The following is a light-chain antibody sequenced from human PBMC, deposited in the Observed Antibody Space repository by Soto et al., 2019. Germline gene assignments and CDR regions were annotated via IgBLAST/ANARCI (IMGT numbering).Light chain of an antibody. CDR1: SSDIGAYDY. Sequence: QSVLTQPASVSGSPGQSIAISCTGTSSDIGAYDYVSWYQRHPDKAPKLMIYEVSNRPSGVSNRFTGSKSVNTATLTISGLQAEDEAYYYCSSQTSSNTQIFGTGTKVT. CDR3: SSQTSSNTQI. J-gene: IGLJ1*01. V-gene: IGLV2-14*03. CDR2: EVS.